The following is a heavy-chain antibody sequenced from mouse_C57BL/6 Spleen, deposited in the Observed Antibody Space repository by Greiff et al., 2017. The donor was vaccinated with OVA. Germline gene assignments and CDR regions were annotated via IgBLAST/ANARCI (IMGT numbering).Heavy chain of an antibody. CDR2: ISYDGSN. J-gene: IGHJ1*03. CDR1: ATSTTSGYS. CDR3: ARGDYYGSRYFDV. Sequence: EVQLQESGPGLVKPSQPLSLPCSVTATSTTSGYSWNWIRQFPGNKLEWMGYISYDGSNNYNPSPKNRISITRDTSKNQFFLKLNSVTTEDTATYYCARGDYYGSRYFDVWGTGTTVTVSS. D-gene: IGHD1-1*01. V-gene: IGHV3-6*01.